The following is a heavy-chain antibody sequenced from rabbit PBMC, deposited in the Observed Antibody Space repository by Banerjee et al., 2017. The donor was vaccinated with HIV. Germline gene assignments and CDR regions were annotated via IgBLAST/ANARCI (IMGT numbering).Heavy chain of an antibody. V-gene: IGHV1S45*01. Sequence: QEQLEESGGDLVKPGASLTLTCTASGFSFSSSYWICWVRQAPGKGLEWIACIYAGSSGSTYYASWAKGRFTISKTSSTTVTLQLNSLTAADTATYFCARGDDDEYGDPFKLWGQGTLVTVS. CDR1: GFSFSSSYW. CDR3: ARGDDDEYGDPFKL. D-gene: IGHD2-1*01. CDR2: IYAGSSGST. J-gene: IGHJ4*01.